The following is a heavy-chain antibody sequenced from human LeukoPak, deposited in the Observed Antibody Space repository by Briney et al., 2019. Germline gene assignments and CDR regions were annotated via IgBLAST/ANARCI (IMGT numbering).Heavy chain of an antibody. CDR3: ARKGGSIVVVPAADAFDI. CDR1: GLTFSSYS. CDR2: ISSSSSYI. V-gene: IGHV3-21*01. J-gene: IGHJ3*02. D-gene: IGHD2-2*01. Sequence: GGSLRLSCAASGLTFSSYSMNWVRQAPGKGLEWVSSISSSSSYIYYADSVKGRFTISRDNAKNSLYLQMNSLRAEDTAVYYCARKGGSIVVVPAADAFDIWGQGTMVTVSS.